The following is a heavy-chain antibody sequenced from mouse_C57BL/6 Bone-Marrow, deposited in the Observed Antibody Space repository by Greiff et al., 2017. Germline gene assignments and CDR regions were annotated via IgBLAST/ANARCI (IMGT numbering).Heavy chain of an antibody. V-gene: IGHV8-8*01. CDR2: IWWDDDK. D-gene: IGHD1-2*01. J-gene: IGHJ3*01. CDR3: APHYYAESERFAY. Sequence: VKLMESGPGLLQPSQTLSLTCSFSGFSLSTFGMGVGWIRQPSGKGLEWLAHIWWDDDKYYHPALKSRLTISKHTSKNQVFLQIANVNTADTATYYGAPHYYAESERFAYWGQGTLVTVSA. CDR1: GFSLSTFGMG.